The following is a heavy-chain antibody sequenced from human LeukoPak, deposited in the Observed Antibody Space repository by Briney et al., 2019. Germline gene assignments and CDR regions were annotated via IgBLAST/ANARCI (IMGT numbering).Heavy chain of an antibody. V-gene: IGHV3-33*01. Sequence: GRSLRLSCVASGFTFSSYGMHWVRQAPGKGLEWVAVIWYDGSNKYYADSVKGRFTISRDNSKNTLYLQMNSLRAEDTAVYYCAREVAMVRGVHYYYYGMDVWGQGTTVTVSS. D-gene: IGHD3-10*01. CDR1: GFTFSSYG. J-gene: IGHJ6*02. CDR2: IWYDGSNK. CDR3: AREVAMVRGVHYYYYGMDV.